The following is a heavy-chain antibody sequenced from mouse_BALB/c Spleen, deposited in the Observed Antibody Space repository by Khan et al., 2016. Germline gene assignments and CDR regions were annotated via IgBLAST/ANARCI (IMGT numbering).Heavy chain of an antibody. CDR2: ISNGGART. D-gene: IGHD1-1*01. Sequence: EVELVESGGGLVQPGGSLKLSCATSGFTFSDSYMYWVRQTPEKRLEWVAYISNGGARTYYPDTVKGRFTISRDNAKNTLYLQMSRLNSEDTAMYYCARHGNYGSSDYPYGGQGTLVTFSA. CDR1: GFTFSDSY. CDR3: ARHGNYGSSDYPY. V-gene: IGHV5-12*02. J-gene: IGHJ3*01.